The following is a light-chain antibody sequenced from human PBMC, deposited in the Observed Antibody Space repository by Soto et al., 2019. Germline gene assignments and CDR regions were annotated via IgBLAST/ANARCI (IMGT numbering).Light chain of an antibody. Sequence: DIQMTQSPSSLSASVGDIVSITCRASQSISSYLNWYQQKPGKAPKLLIFDVSSLQSGVPSRFSGSGSGTEFTLTISSLQPDDFAIYYCQQYNIYPLTFGGGTTGDIK. V-gene: IGKV1-5*01. CDR2: DVS. CDR1: QSISSY. J-gene: IGKJ4*01. CDR3: QQYNIYPLT.